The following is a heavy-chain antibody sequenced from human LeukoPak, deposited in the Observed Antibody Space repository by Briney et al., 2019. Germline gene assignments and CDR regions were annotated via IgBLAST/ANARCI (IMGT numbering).Heavy chain of an antibody. CDR1: GFTFSGHW. V-gene: IGHV3-30*03. J-gene: IGHJ4*02. D-gene: IGHD3-22*01. CDR2: ISYDGSNK. CDR3: AREAYYDSSGYYPH. Sequence: GGSLRLSCAASGFTFSGHWMSWVRQAPGKGLEWVAVISYDGSNKYYADSVKGRFTISRDNSKNTLYLQMNSLRAEDTAVYYCAREAYYDSSGYYPHWGQGTLVTVSS.